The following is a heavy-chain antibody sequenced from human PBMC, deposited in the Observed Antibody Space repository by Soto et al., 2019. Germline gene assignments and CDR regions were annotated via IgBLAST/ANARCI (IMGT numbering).Heavy chain of an antibody. CDR1: GYTFTSYY. J-gene: IGHJ5*02. Sequence: VKVSCKASGYTFTSYYMHWVRQAPGQGLEWMGIINPSGGSTSYAQKFQGRVTMTRDTSTSTVYMELSSLRSEDTAVYYCARAFIAAAGRNWFDPWGQGTLVTVSS. CDR2: INPSGGST. CDR3: ARAFIAAAGRNWFDP. V-gene: IGHV1-46*01. D-gene: IGHD6-13*01.